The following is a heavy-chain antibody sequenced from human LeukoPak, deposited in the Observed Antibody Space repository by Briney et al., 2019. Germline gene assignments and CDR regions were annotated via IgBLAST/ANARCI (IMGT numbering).Heavy chain of an antibody. CDR1: GYTFTGYY. J-gene: IGHJ4*02. Sequence: ASVKVSCKASGYTFTGYYMHWVRQAPGQGLEWMGIINPSGGSTSYAQKFQGRVTMTRDTSTSTVYMELSRLRSDDTAVYYCARSLMVYAIGDYWGQGTLVTVSS. CDR2: INPSGGST. D-gene: IGHD2-8*01. CDR3: ARSLMVYAIGDY. V-gene: IGHV1-46*01.